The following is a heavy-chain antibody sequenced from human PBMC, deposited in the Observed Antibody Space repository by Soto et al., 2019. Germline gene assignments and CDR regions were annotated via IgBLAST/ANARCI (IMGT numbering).Heavy chain of an antibody. Sequence: QVQLVQSGAEVKKPGSSVKVSCKDSGGTFSTYSMFWVRQAPGQGLEWMGRIIPMLGIRNFAQKFQDRVTITADKSTATAHMELSSLRSKETALYYCSIGSWSAEDFDIWGQGKMVTVAS. CDR3: SIGSWSAEDFDI. CDR1: GGTFSTYS. D-gene: IGHD2-15*01. V-gene: IGHV1-69*02. CDR2: IIPMLGIR. J-gene: IGHJ3*02.